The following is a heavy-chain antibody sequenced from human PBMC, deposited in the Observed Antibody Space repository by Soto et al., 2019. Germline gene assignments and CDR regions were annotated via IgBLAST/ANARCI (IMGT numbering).Heavy chain of an antibody. CDR3: ARGFSSHSGWYFAYFDY. Sequence: PSETLSLTCTVSGGSISSGGYYWSWIRQHPGKGLEWIGYIYYSGSTYYNPSLKSRVTISVDTSKNQFSLKLSSVTAADTAVYYCARGFSSHSGWYFAYFDYWGQGTLVTVSS. CDR2: IYYSGST. D-gene: IGHD6-19*01. J-gene: IGHJ4*02. V-gene: IGHV4-31*03. CDR1: GGSISSGGYY.